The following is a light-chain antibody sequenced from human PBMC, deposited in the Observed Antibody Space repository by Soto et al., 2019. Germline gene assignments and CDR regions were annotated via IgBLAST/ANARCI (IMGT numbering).Light chain of an antibody. V-gene: IGKV3-20*01. CDR2: GAS. CDR1: QSVSNNY. Sequence: EIMLTQSPGTLSLSPGERATLSCRASQSVSNNYLAWYQHKPGQAPRLLIYGASRRATGIPDRFSGSGSGTDFTLTISRLEPEDFAVYYCQQYGSSPMYTFAQGTKLEIK. J-gene: IGKJ2*01. CDR3: QQYGSSPMYT.